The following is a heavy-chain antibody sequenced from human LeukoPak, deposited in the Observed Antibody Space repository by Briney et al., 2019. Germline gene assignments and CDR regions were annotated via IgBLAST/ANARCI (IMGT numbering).Heavy chain of an antibody. J-gene: IGHJ1*01. CDR1: GYSFTSYW. V-gene: IGHV5-51*01. Sequence: GESLKISCKGSGYSFTSYWIGWVRQVPGKGLEWMGIIYPGDSDTRYSPSFQGQVTISADKSISTAYLQWSSLKASDTAMYYCARAISWYGGDFQHWGQGTLVTVSS. D-gene: IGHD6-13*01. CDR2: IYPGDSDT. CDR3: ARAISWYGGDFQH.